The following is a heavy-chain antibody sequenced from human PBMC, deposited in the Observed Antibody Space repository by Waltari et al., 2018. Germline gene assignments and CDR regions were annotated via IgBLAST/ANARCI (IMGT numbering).Heavy chain of an antibody. Sequence: QLQLQESGPGLVKPSETLSLSCSVSGDSISSSNYYWGWIRQPPGKGLEWIASVYYRETTYYNPSLKSRVTISADTSRNQFYLRLTSVTATDTAVYYCARSSAGMPRWLGDYWGQGILVTVSS. V-gene: IGHV4-39*01. J-gene: IGHJ4*02. D-gene: IGHD5-12*01. CDR1: GDSISSSNYY. CDR3: ARSSAGMPRWLGDY. CDR2: VYYRETT.